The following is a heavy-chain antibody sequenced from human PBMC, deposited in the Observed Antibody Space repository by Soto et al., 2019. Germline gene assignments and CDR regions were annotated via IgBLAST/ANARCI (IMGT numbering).Heavy chain of an antibody. J-gene: IGHJ6*02. Sequence: EVQLVESGGGLIQPGGSLRLSCAASGFAVSSNYMSWVRQAPGKGLEWISVILDGGSTYSAPSVKGRFTTSRDISKNILNLQMNNLGADDTAVYYCARKRLLRGVQSYYYYGMDVWGQGTTVTVSS. V-gene: IGHV3-53*01. D-gene: IGHD3-10*01. CDR2: ILDGGST. CDR1: GFAVSSNY. CDR3: ARKRLLRGVQSYYYYGMDV.